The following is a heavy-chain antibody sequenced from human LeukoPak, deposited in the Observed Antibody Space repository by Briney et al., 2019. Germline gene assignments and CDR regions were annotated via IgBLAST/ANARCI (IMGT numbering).Heavy chain of an antibody. V-gene: IGHV4-61*02. D-gene: IGHD2-15*01. J-gene: IGHJ5*02. CDR1: GGSISSGSYY. CDR3: ARGVVVAARNWFDP. CDR2: IYTSGST. Sequence: PSDTLSLTCTVSGGSISSGSYYWSWIRQPAGKGLEWIGRIYTSGSTNYNPSLKSRVTISVDTSKNQFYLKLSSVTAADTAVYYCARGVVVAARNWFDPWGQGTLVTVSS.